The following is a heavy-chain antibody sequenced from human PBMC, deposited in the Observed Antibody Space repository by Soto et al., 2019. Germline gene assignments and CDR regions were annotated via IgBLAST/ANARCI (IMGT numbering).Heavy chain of an antibody. D-gene: IGHD2-15*01. CDR3: AIHLYCSGGSCYPQFDY. J-gene: IGHJ4*02. CDR1: GGSISSSSYY. Sequence: SETLSLTCTVSGGSISSSSYYWGWIRQPPGKGLEWIGSIYYSGSTYYNPSLKSRVTISVDTSKNQFSLKLSSVTAADTAVYYCAIHLYCSGGSCYPQFDYWGQGPLVTVSS. V-gene: IGHV4-39*01. CDR2: IYYSGST.